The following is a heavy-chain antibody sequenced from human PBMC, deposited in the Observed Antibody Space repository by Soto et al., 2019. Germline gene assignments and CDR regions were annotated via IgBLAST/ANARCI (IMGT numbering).Heavy chain of an antibody. Sequence: EVRLVESGGGLVQPGGSLRLSCAASRFTFSSYWMSWVRQAPGKGLEWVANIKRDGSEKFYVDSVKGRFTISRDNAKNSLYLQMDSLRAEDTAVYYCARGIDDNASFGMDIWGQGTTVTVSS. V-gene: IGHV3-7*01. J-gene: IGHJ6*02. CDR2: IKRDGSEK. CDR3: ARGIDDNASFGMDI. CDR1: RFTFSSYW. D-gene: IGHD1-1*01.